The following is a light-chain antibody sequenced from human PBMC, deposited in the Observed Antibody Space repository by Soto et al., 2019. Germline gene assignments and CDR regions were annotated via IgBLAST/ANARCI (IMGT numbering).Light chain of an antibody. J-gene: IGLJ2*01. V-gene: IGLV1-40*01. Sequence: QSVLTQPPSVSGAPGQRVTISCTGSSSNIGAGYDVHWYQQLPGTAPKLLIYGNNNRPSGVPDRFSGSRSGTSASLAITGLQAEDEADYYCQSYDSSLNGVFGGGTQLTVL. CDR1: SSNIGAGYD. CDR3: QSYDSSLNGV. CDR2: GNN.